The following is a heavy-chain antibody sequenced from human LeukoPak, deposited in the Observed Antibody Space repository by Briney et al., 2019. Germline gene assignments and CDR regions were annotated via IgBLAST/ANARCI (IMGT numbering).Heavy chain of an antibody. D-gene: IGHD1-26*01. CDR2: IYYSGST. J-gene: IGHJ3*02. V-gene: IGHV4-59*01. CDR3: ARGRELRGAFDI. Sequence: SETLSLTCTVSGGSISSYYWSWIRQPPGKGLEWIGYIYYSGSTNYNPSLKSRVTISVDTSKNQFSLKLSSATAADTAVYYCARGRELRGAFDIWGQGTMVTVSS. CDR1: GGSISSYY.